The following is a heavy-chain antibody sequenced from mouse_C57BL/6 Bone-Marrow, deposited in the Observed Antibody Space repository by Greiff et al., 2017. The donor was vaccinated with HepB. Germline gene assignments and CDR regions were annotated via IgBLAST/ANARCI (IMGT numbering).Heavy chain of an antibody. V-gene: IGHV1-81*01. CDR3: ARALGGYFDV. J-gene: IGHJ1*03. CDR1: GYTFTSYG. D-gene: IGHD4-1*01. CDR2: IYPRSGNT. Sequence: QVQLQQSGAELARPGASVKLSCKASGYTFTSYGISWVKQRTGQGLEWIGEIYPRSGNTYYNEKFKGKATLTADKSSSTAYMELRSLTSADSAVYFCARALGGYFDVWGTGTTVTVSS.